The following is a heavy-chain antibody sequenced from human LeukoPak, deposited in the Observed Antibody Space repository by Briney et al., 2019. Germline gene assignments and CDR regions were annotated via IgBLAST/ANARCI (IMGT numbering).Heavy chain of an antibody. D-gene: IGHD2-21*01. V-gene: IGHV3-15*07. CDR2: IRSKIDGGAT. CDR3: YTSITDY. CDR1: GFDVNNAW. J-gene: IGHJ4*02. Sequence: GGSLRLSCAASGFDVNNAWMSWVRQAPGKGLEWVGRIRSKIDGGATDYAAPVKGRFTISRDDSKNTLYLQINSLKIEDTAMYYCYTSITDYWGQGTLVTVSS.